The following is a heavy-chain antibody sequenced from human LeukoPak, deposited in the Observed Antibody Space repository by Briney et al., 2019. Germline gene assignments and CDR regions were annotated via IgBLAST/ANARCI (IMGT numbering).Heavy chain of an antibody. J-gene: IGHJ6*02. V-gene: IGHV4-59*01. CDR1: GGSISSYY. Sequence: PSETLCLTCTASGGSISSYYWSWIRQPPGKGLEWIGYIYYSGSTNYNPSLKSRVTISVDTSKNEFSLKLSSVTAADTAVYYCARAGPPMYYFYYYGMDVWGQGTTVSVSS. CDR3: ARAGPPMYYFYYYGMDV. CDR2: IYYSGST.